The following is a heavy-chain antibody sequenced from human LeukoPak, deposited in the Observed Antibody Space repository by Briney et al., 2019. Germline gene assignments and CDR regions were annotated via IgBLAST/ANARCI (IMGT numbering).Heavy chain of an antibody. Sequence: GASVKVSCKSSGYTYDRYGITWVRQAPGQGLEWMGWISNYNGKTNYAQKFQGRVTMTTDTSTSTAYMELRSLTSDDTALYYCARVDIVLDWGQGTLVTVSS. J-gene: IGHJ4*02. D-gene: IGHD2-8*01. CDR1: GYTYDRYG. CDR3: ARVDIVLD. CDR2: ISNYNGKT. V-gene: IGHV1-18*01.